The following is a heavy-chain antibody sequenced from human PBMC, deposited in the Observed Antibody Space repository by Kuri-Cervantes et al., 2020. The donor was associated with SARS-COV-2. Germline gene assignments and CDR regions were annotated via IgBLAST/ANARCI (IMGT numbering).Heavy chain of an antibody. Sequence: LSLTCAASGFSFSTYAMHWVRQAPGKGLEWVAVIWYDGSNKYYADSVKGRFTISRDNSKNTLYLQMNSLRAEDTAVYYCATEGGIDDPFDYWGQGTLVTVSS. D-gene: IGHD3-3*01. CDR2: IWYDGSNK. J-gene: IGHJ4*02. CDR3: ATEGGIDDPFDY. V-gene: IGHV3-33*08. CDR1: GFSFSTYA.